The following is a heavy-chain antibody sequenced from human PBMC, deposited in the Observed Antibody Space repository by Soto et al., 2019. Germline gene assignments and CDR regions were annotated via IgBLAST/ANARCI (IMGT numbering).Heavy chain of an antibody. D-gene: IGHD6-25*01. V-gene: IGHV3-74*01. CDR2: INSDGSST. Sequence: PGGSLRLSCAASGFTFSSYWMHWVRQVPGKGLVWVSRINSDGSSTSYADSVKGRFTISRDNAKNTLYLQMNSLRAEDTAVYYCARGGFYNWFDPWGQGTLVTVSS. CDR1: GFTFSSYW. CDR3: ARGGFYNWFDP. J-gene: IGHJ5*02.